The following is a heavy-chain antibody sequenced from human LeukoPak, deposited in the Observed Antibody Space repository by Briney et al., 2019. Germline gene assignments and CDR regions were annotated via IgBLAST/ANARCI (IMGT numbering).Heavy chain of an antibody. V-gene: IGHV1-24*01. D-gene: IGHD6-13*01. CDR3: ARAYSSSWYFWFDP. J-gene: IGHJ5*02. CDR2: FDPEDGET. Sequence: ASVKVSCKVSGYTLTELSMHWVRQAPGKGLEWMGGFDPEDGETIYAQKFQGRVTMTEDTSTDTAYMELSSLRSEDTAVYYCARAYSSSWYFWFDPWGQGTLVTVSS. CDR1: GYTLTELS.